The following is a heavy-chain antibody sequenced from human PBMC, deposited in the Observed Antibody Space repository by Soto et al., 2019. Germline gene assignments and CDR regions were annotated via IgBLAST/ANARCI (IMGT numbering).Heavy chain of an antibody. J-gene: IGHJ4*01. V-gene: IGHV5-51*01. CDR1: GYSFTSYW. D-gene: IGHD6-6*01. Sequence: GESLKISCKGSGYSFTSYWIGWVRQMPGKGLEWMGIIYPGDSDTRYSPSFQGQVTISADKSISTAYLQWSSLKASDTAMYYCARPSMAARPGVYFDYWGHGTLVTVSS. CDR3: ARPSMAARPGVYFDY. CDR2: IYPGDSDT.